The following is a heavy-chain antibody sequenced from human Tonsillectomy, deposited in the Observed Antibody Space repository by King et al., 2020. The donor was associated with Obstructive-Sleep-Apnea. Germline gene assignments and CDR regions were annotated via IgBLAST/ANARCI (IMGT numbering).Heavy chain of an antibody. CDR3: AKVSYYEFWSGYPGSFDY. CDR1: GFTFSNYA. V-gene: IGHV3-23*04. J-gene: IGHJ4*02. D-gene: IGHD3-3*01. Sequence: VQLVESGGGLVQPGGSPRLSCAASGFTFSNYAMSWVRQAPGKGLEWVSAISVSGGSTYYADSVKDRFTISRDNSKNTLSLQMNNVRAEDTALYYCAKVSYYEFWSGYPGSFDYWGQGTLVTVPS. CDR2: ISVSGGST.